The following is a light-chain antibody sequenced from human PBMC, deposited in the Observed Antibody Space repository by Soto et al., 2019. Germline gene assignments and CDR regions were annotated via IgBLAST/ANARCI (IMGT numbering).Light chain of an antibody. CDR1: QGISSN. V-gene: IGKV1-9*01. CDR2: GAS. Sequence: PLTQSPSSLSASVGDRVTITCRASQGISSNLAWYQQKPGRAHKLLIFGASTLQSGVPSRFSGSGSGTDFTLTISSLQPEDFATYFCQKLNAYPPWTFGHGTKVEIK. CDR3: QKLNAYPPWT. J-gene: IGKJ1*01.